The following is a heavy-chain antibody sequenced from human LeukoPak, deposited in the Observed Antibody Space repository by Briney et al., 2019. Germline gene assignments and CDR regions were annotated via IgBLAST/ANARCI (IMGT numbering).Heavy chain of an antibody. J-gene: IGHJ4*02. CDR1: GFNVSTNY. CDR2: IYSGDTT. CDR3: ASILRSSSGYYFDY. V-gene: IGHV3-66*01. Sequence: GGSLGLSCAAPGFNVSTNYMSWVRPAPGEGLEGGSVIYSGDTTFYADSVRGKFTISRDNSKNTLYLQMNSLRAEDTAVYYCASILRSSSGYYFDYWGQGTLVTVSS. D-gene: IGHD3-10*01.